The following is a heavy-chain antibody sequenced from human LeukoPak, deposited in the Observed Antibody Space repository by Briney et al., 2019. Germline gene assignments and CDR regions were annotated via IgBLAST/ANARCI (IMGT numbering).Heavy chain of an antibody. J-gene: IGHJ6*02. CDR1: GGSFSGYY. V-gene: IGHV4-59*01. D-gene: IGHD2-15*01. CDR3: ARDQDIRGMDV. CDR2: IYYSGST. Sequence: PSETLSLTCAVYGGSFSGYYWSWIRQPPGKGLEWIGYIYYSGSTNYNPSLKSRVTISVDTSKNQFSLKLSSVTAADTAVYYCARDQDIRGMDVWGQGTTVTVSS.